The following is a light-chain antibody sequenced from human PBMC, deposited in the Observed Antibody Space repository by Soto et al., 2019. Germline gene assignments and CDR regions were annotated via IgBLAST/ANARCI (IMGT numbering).Light chain of an antibody. J-gene: IGKJ1*01. Sequence: IQMTQSPSTLSASVGDRXXXXXXASQSVSDWLAWYQQKPGNPPKLLIYGTSRLESAVPSRFSASGSGTEFTLTISGLQPDDFATYYCHQYNSYTWTFGQGTKVDI. V-gene: IGKV1-5*01. CDR2: GTS. CDR1: QSVSDW. CDR3: HQYNSYTWT.